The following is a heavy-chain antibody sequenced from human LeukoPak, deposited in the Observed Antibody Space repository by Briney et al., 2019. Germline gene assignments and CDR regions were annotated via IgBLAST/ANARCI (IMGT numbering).Heavy chain of an antibody. CDR3: AKVIYYGSEDVDY. CDR2: ISHGGTT. J-gene: IGHJ4*01. V-gene: IGHV3-64*04. Sequence: GGSLRLSCSASGFTFSSFAMYWVRQAPGKGLEYVSGISHGGTTYYADSVKGRFTISRDNSKNTLYLQLNSLRAEDTAVYYCAKVIYYGSEDVDYWGQGTLVTVSS. CDR1: GFTFSSFA. D-gene: IGHD3-10*01.